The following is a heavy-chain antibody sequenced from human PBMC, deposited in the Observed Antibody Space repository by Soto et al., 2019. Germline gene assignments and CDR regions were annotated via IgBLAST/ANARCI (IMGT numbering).Heavy chain of an antibody. V-gene: IGHV1-2*02. Sequence: QVQLVQSGAEVKKPGASVKVSCKSSGYTFIGYYLNWVRQAPGQGLEWMGWVNPHTGGTHYAQKFDGRVTMTRDTSTYTAYMELSGLKFDDTATYFCARVMDYEQQPVPFDYWGQGTLVNVSS. CDR2: VNPHTGGT. J-gene: IGHJ4*02. CDR1: GYTFIGYY. D-gene: IGHD6-13*01. CDR3: ARVMDYEQQPVPFDY.